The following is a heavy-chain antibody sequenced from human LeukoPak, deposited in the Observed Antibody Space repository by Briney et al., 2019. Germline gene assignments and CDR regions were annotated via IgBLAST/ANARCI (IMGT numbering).Heavy chain of an antibody. D-gene: IGHD2-2*01. CDR1: GYTFISYG. Sequence: ASVKVSCKASGYTFISYGISWVRQAPGQGLEWMGWISPYNGNTNYAQKLQGRVTMTTDTSTSTAYMELRSLRSDDTAVYYCARDRSRVVPAATPSFDPWGQGTLVTVSS. CDR3: ARDRSRVVPAATPSFDP. V-gene: IGHV1-18*01. CDR2: ISPYNGNT. J-gene: IGHJ5*02.